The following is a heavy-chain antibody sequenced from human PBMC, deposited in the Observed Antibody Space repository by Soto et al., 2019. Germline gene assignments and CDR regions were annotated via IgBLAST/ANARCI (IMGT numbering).Heavy chain of an antibody. CDR3: ARGRGVGTQYYYYAMDV. Sequence: SPTLSLTCVVYGGSFSGFYWNWIRQPPGKGLEWIGEINHSGSTNYNPSLKSRVAISIDTSKNQFSLNLSSVTAADTSVFYCARGRGVGTQYYYYAMDVWGQGTTVTVS. D-gene: IGHD2-21*02. CDR2: INHSGST. J-gene: IGHJ6*02. V-gene: IGHV4-34*01. CDR1: GGSFSGFY.